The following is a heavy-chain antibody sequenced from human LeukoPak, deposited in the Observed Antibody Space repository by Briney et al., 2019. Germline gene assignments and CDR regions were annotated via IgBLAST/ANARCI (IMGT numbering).Heavy chain of an antibody. CDR1: GFTFSSYA. D-gene: IGHD7-27*01. V-gene: IGHV3-15*01. CDR3: TTEFWGSYNY. J-gene: IGHJ4*02. CDR2: IKRKTDGGTT. Sequence: GGSLRLSCAASGFTFSSYAMSWVRQAPGKGLEWVARIKRKTDGGTTDYAAPVKARFTISRDDSKNTLYLQMNSLKTEDTAVYYCTTEFWGSYNYWGQGTLVTVSS.